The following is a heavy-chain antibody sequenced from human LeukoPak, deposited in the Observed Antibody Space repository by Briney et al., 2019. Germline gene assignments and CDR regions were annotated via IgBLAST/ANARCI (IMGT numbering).Heavy chain of an antibody. J-gene: IGHJ4*02. CDR2: INHSGST. CDR3: ARAPDIVVVPAAYYFDS. D-gene: IGHD2-2*01. V-gene: IGHV4-34*01. CDR1: GGSFSGYY. Sequence: PSETLSLTCAVYGGSFSGYYWSWIRQPPGKGLEWIGEINHSGSTNYNPSLKSRVTISVDTSKNQFSLKLSSVTAADTAVYYCARAPDIVVVPAAYYFDSWAREPWSPSPQ.